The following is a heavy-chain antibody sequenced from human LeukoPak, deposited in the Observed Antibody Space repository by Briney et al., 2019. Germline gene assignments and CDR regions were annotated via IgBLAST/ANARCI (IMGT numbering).Heavy chain of an antibody. J-gene: IGHJ3*02. V-gene: IGHV1-18*01. CDR3: ARWKVDRGYDGAFDI. CDR1: GYTFTSYG. D-gene: IGHD5-12*01. CDR2: ISAYNGNT. Sequence: ASVKVSCKASGYTFTSYGISWVRQAPGQGLEWMGWISAYNGNTNYAQKLQGRVTMTTDTSTSTAYMELRSLRSDDTAVYYCARWKVDRGYDGAFDIWGQGTMVTVSS.